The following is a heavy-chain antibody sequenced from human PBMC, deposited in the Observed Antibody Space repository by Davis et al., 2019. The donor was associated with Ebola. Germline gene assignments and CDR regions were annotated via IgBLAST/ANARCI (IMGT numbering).Heavy chain of an antibody. V-gene: IGHV1-8*03. CDR3: ARDLVGQLSDYYGMDV. D-gene: IGHD6-6*01. J-gene: IGHJ6*02. Sequence: ASVKVSCKASGYTFTGYYMHWVRQAPGQGLEWMGWMNPYSGNTGYAQKFQGRVTITRNTSISTAYMELRSLRSEDTAVYYCARDLVGQLSDYYGMDVWGQGTTVTVSS. CDR2: MNPYSGNT. CDR1: GYTFTGYY.